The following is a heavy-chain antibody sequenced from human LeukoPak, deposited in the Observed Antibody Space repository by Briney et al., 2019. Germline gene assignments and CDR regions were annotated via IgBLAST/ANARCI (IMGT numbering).Heavy chain of an antibody. J-gene: IGHJ4*02. CDR2: IRGSGIST. CDR3: ARDMVEATTRGIDY. D-gene: IGHD5-12*01. Sequence: GGSLRLSCAASGFTFSSYAMSWVRQAPGKGLEWVSSIRGSGISTYYADSVKGRFTISRDDAKNSLYLQMNTLRAEDTGVYYCARDMVEATTRGIDYWGQGTLVTVSS. V-gene: IGHV3-21*06. CDR1: GFTFSSYA.